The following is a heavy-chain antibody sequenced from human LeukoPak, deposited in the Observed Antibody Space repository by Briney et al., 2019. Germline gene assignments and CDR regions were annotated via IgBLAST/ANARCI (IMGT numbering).Heavy chain of an antibody. J-gene: IGHJ3*02. CDR1: GGSISSSSYY. D-gene: IGHD3-10*01. CDR3: ARGEVLVLGCDI. Sequence: SETLSLTCTVSGGSISSSSYYWSWIRQPPGKGLEWIGYIYYSGSTNYNPSLKSRVTISVDTSKNQFSLKLSSVTAADTAVYYCARGEVLVLGCDIWGQGTMVTVSS. V-gene: IGHV4-61*01. CDR2: IYYSGST.